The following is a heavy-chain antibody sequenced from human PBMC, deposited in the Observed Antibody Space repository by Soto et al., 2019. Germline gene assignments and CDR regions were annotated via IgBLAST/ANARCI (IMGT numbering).Heavy chain of an antibody. CDR2: LVPIFGTA. V-gene: IGHV1-69*12. CDR1: GGTFSSYA. CDR3: AGSDQNCFDP. Sequence: QVQLVQSGAEVKKPGSSVKVSCKASGGTFSSYAISWVRQAPGQGLEWMGGLVPIFGTANYAQKFQGRVTITADESTRTAYMELSSLRSEDTALYYCAGSDQNCFDPWGQGTLVTVSS. J-gene: IGHJ5*02.